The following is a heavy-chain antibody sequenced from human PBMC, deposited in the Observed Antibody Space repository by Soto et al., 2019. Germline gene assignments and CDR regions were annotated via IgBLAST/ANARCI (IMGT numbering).Heavy chain of an antibody. CDR1: GGTFSSYA. J-gene: IGHJ6*02. V-gene: IGHV1-69*01. CDR2: IIPIFGTA. Sequence: QVQLVQSGAEVKKPGSSVKVSCKASGGTFSSYAISWVRQAPGQGLEWMGGIIPIFGTANYAQKFQGRVTITADESTSTAYMELSSLRSEDTAVYYCARANSPALNYYYYYGMDVWGQGTTVTVSS. CDR3: ARANSPALNYYYYYGMDV. D-gene: IGHD7-27*01.